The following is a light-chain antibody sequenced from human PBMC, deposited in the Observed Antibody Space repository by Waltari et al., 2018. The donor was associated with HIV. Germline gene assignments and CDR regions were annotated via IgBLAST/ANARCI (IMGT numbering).Light chain of an antibody. CDR1: SRDIGNYKY. J-gene: IGLJ2*01. Sequence: QSALTQPASVSGPPGQSITISCTGASRDIGNYKYVSWYHPPPGIAPKLIIYEDNNRPSGVSNRFSGSKSGKTASLTISGLQAEDESDYYCSSYTDSSVIFGGGTKVTVL. V-gene: IGLV2-14*01. CDR3: SSYTDSSVI. CDR2: EDN.